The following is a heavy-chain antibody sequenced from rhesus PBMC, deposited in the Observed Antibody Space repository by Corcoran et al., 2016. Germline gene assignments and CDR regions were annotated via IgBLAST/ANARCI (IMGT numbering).Heavy chain of an antibody. Sequence: QLQLQESGPGLVKPSETLSVTCAVSGGSISSSYWSWIRQAPGKGLEWIGYIYGSGSSTNYNPSLTSRVTLSVDTSKNQLSLKVSSVTAADTAVYYCASGAAAGRRFDYWGQGVLVTVSS. CDR3: ASGAAAGRRFDY. D-gene: IGHD6-25*01. CDR1: GGSISSSY. CDR2: IYGSGSST. V-gene: IGHV4-169*02. J-gene: IGHJ4*01.